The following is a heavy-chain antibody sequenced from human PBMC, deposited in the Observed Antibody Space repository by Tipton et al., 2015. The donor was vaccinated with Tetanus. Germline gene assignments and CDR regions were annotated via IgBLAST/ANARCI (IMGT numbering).Heavy chain of an antibody. J-gene: IGHJ4*02. V-gene: IGHV4-39*01. CDR1: GGSISSSSYF. Sequence: LRLSCTVSGGSISSSSYFWGWIRQPPGKGLEWIGSIYYSGSTYYSPSLKSRVTISVDTSKNQFSLKLSSVTAADTAVYYCARPGGSSWYTHYLDYWGQGTLVTVSS. CDR3: ARPGGSSWYTHYLDY. D-gene: IGHD6-13*01. CDR2: IYYSGST.